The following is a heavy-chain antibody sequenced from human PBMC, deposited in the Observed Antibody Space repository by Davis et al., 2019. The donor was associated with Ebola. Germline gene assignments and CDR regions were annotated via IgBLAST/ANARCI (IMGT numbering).Heavy chain of an antibody. V-gene: IGHV3-30*03. J-gene: IGHJ4*02. Sequence: GESLKISCAASGFTFSAYGMHWVRQAPGKGLEWLAVISYEGTNSYYADSVKGRFTISRDNAKNSLYLQMNSLRDEDTAVYYCARGGYDWGQGTLVTVSS. CDR3: ARGGYD. CDR2: ISYEGTNS. CDR1: GFTFSAYG. D-gene: IGHD6-13*01.